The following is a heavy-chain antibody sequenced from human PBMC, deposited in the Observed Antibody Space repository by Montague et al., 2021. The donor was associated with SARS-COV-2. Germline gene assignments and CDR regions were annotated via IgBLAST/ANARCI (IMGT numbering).Heavy chain of an antibody. V-gene: IGHV3-30*04. CDR1: GFTFSSYA. J-gene: IGHJ4*02. CDR2: ISYDGSNK. Sequence: SLRPSCAASGFTFSSYAMHWVRQAPGKGLEWVAVISYDGSNKYYADSVKGRFTISRDNSKNTLYLQMNSLRAEDTAVYYCARPYSGSYYGYFDYWGQGTLVTVSS. CDR3: ARPYSGSYYGYFDY. D-gene: IGHD1-26*01.